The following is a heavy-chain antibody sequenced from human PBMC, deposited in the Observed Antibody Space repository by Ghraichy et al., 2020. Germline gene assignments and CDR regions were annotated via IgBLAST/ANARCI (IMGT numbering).Heavy chain of an antibody. CDR3: ARGVDYVWGSYRPIFDY. J-gene: IGHJ4*02. Sequence: SQTLSLTCAISGDSVSSNSAAWNWIRQSPSRGLEWLGRTYYRSKWYNDYAVSVKSRITINPDTSKNQFSLQLNSVTPEDTAVYYCARGVDYVWGSYRPIFDYWGQGTLVTVSS. V-gene: IGHV6-1*01. D-gene: IGHD3-16*02. CDR2: TYYRSKWYN. CDR1: GDSVSSNSAA.